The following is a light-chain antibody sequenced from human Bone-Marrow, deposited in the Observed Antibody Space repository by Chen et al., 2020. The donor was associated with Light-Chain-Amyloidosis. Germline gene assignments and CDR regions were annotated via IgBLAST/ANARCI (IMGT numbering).Light chain of an antibody. Sequence: DIQMTQSPSTLPASVGDRVTITCRASQSISSWLAWYQQKPGKAPKLLIYDASSLESGVPSRFSGSGSGTEFTLTISSLQPDDFATYYCQQYNSYHMYTFGQGTKLEIK. J-gene: IGKJ2*01. V-gene: IGKV1-5*01. CDR3: QQYNSYHMYT. CDR2: DAS. CDR1: QSISSW.